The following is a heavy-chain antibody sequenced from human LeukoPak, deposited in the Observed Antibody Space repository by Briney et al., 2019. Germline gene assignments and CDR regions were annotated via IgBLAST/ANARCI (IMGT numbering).Heavy chain of an antibody. J-gene: IGHJ4*02. D-gene: IGHD4-23*01. CDR2: IWYDGSNK. CDR1: GFTFSGYG. Sequence: GGSLRLSCAASGFTFSGYGMHWVRQAPSKGLEWVAVIWYDGSNKYYADSVKGRFTISRDNSENTLYLQMNSLRAEDTAVYYCARGRGGSYGGNSGHFDYWGQGTLVTVSS. CDR3: ARGRGGSYGGNSGHFDY. V-gene: IGHV3-33*01.